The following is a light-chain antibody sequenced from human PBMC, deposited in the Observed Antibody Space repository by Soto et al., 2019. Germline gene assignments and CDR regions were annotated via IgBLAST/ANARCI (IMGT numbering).Light chain of an antibody. J-gene: IGLJ1*01. CDR3: CSYAGTFYV. Sequence: QSVLTQPRSVSGSPGQSVTISCTGTSSDFGGYNYVSWYQHHPGKAPKLMIYDVSERPSGVPDRFSGSKSGNTASLTISGLQAEDEAYYYCCSYAGTFYVFGTGTKLTVL. CDR2: DVS. V-gene: IGLV2-11*01. CDR1: SSDFGGYNY.